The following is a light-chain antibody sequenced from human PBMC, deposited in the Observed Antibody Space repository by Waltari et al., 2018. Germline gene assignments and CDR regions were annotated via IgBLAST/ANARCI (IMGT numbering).Light chain of an antibody. CDR2: DVS. J-gene: IGLJ2*01. V-gene: IGLV2-11*01. CDR3: CSYAGSYVV. CDR1: SSDVGGYNY. Sequence: QSALTQPRSVSGSPGQSVPIPCPGTSSDVGGYNYVSWYQPPPGKAPKLMIYDVSKRPSGVPDRFSGSKSGNTASLTISGLQAEDEADYYCCSYAGSYVVFGGGTKLTVL.